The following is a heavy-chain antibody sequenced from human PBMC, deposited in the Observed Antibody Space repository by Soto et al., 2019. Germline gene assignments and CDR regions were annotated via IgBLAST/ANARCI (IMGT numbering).Heavy chain of an antibody. CDR2: FDPEDGET. Sequence: ASVKVSCKVSGYTLTELSMHWVRQAPGKGLEWMGGFDPEDGETIYAQKFQGRVTMTEDTSTDTAYMELSSLRSEDTAVYYCATLTSFDWLLPQEVVFDPWGQGTLVTVSS. V-gene: IGHV1-24*01. J-gene: IGHJ5*02. CDR1: GYTLTELS. D-gene: IGHD3-9*01. CDR3: ATLTSFDWLLPQEVVFDP.